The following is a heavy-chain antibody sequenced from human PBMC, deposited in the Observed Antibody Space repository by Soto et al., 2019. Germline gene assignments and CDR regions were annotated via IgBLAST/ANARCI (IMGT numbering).Heavy chain of an antibody. CDR3: ARDYGDDFWSGNMDV. Sequence: GGSLRLSCAASGFTFSSYEMNWVRQAPGKGLEWVSYISNSGGTIYYADSVKGRFTISRDNAKNSLYPQMNSLRAEDTAVYYCARDYGDDFWSGNMDVWGQGTTVTVSS. V-gene: IGHV3-48*03. J-gene: IGHJ6*02. CDR2: ISNSGGTI. D-gene: IGHD3-3*01. CDR1: GFTFSSYE.